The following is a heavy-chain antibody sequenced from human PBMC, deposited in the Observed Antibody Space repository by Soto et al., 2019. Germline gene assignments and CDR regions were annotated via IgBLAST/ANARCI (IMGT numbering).Heavy chain of an antibody. J-gene: IGHJ4*02. CDR2: ISGSGGST. D-gene: IGHD5-18*01. V-gene: IGHV3-23*01. CDR3: AKGVRLGKRGYGYGRIDY. Sequence: HLGGSLRLSCAASGFTFSSYAMSWVRQAPGKGLEWVSAISGSGGSTYYADSVKGRFTISRDNSKNTLYLQMNSLRAEDTAVYYCAKGVRLGKRGYGYGRIDYWGQGTLVTVSS. CDR1: GFTFSSYA.